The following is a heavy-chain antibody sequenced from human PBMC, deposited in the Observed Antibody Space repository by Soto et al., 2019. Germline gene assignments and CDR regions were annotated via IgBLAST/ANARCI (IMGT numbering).Heavy chain of an antibody. CDR2: IGNSGDIS. D-gene: IGHD1-26*01. CDR1: GFDFSSHT. V-gene: IGHV3-23*01. J-gene: IGHJ5*01. CDR3: ARRQVGATKGKSWFDY. Sequence: LRLSCSASGFDFSSHTMIWVRQAPGKGLEWVASIGNSGDISNYGDSVKGRFTISRDNSKDTLYLQMNSLRAEDTALYFCARRQVGATKGKSWFDYWGKGNLVTVSS.